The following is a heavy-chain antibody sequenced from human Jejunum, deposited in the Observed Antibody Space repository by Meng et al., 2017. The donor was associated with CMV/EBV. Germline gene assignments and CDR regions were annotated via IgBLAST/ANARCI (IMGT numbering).Heavy chain of an antibody. Sequence: RSFAISWVRQAPGQGLEWMGAIIPMFGTGKYAQKFQGRVTITADESTNTAYMELSNLRSEDTAVYSCARDVRGSGRLDHYYGMDVWGQGTTVTVSS. J-gene: IGHJ6*02. D-gene: IGHD3-16*02. CDR3: ARDVRGSGRLDHYYGMDV. CDR1: RSFA. V-gene: IGHV1-69*01. CDR2: IIPMFGTG.